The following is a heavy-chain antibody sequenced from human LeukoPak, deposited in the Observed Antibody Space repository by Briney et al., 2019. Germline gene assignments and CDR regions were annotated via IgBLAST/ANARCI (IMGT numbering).Heavy chain of an antibody. Sequence: SETLSLTCTVSGGSISSSSYYWGWIRQPPGKGLEWIGSIYHSGSTYYSPSLKSRVTISVDTSKNQFSPKLSSVTAADTAVYYCARVGHDYGDYDAFDIWGQGTMVTVSS. CDR2: IYHSGST. CDR1: GGSISSSSYY. V-gene: IGHV4-39*07. CDR3: ARVGHDYGDYDAFDI. D-gene: IGHD4-17*01. J-gene: IGHJ3*02.